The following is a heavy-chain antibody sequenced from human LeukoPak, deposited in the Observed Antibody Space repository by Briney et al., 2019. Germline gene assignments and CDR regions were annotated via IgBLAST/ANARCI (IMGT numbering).Heavy chain of an antibody. CDR3: VRALGVVSDSALAY. D-gene: IGHD2-21*02. CDR2: IIPIRDIS. V-gene: IGHV1-69*04. CDR1: GYTFRNYG. J-gene: IGHJ4*02. Sequence: ASVKVSCKASGYTFRNYGINWVRQAPGQGLEWMGRIIPIRDISNLAQKFQGRVAITADGSTDTAYLELSRLRSEDTAVYYCVRALGVVSDSALAYWGQGTPVTVSS.